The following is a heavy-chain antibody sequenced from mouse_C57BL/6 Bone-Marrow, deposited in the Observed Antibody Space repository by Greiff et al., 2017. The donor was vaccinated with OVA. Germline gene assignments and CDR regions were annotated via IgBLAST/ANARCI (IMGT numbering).Heavy chain of an antibody. Sequence: VQLQQSGPELARPWASVKISCQAFYTFFRRLHLAIRDTNHWTQRAKLRPGQGSEWVGAFYPGNGDTSYNQMFKGKATLTADKSSSTAYMQLSSLTSEDSAVYYCAWGGYGSYFDYWGQGTTLTVSS. CDR3: SEDSAVYYCAWGGYGSYFDY. CDR1: YTFFRRLH. CDR2: GQGSEWVG. V-gene: IGHV1-87*01. J-gene: IGHJ2*01. D-gene: IGHD2-10*02.